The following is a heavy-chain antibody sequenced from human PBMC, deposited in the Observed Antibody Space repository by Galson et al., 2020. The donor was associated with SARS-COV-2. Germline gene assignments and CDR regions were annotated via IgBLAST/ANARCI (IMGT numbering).Heavy chain of an antibody. Sequence: SGVTLVKPTQTLTLTCTFSGFSLSTSGVGVGWIRQHPGKALEWLALIYWDDDKRYSPSLKSRLTIIKDNYKNQVVLTMTNMDPEDTATYYWARWWNYVCYIWFDPLGQGTRVTCSS. CDR3: ARWWNYVCYIWFDP. CDR2: IYWDDDK. CDR1: GFSLSTSGVG. D-gene: IGHD3-16*01. J-gene: IGHJ5*02. V-gene: IGHV2-5*02.